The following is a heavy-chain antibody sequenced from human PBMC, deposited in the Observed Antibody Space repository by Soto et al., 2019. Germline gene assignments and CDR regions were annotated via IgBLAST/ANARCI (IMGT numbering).Heavy chain of an antibody. J-gene: IGHJ5*02. CDR1: GVSISSSTYY. CDR3: ARRSSSSLGSLFDP. Sequence: PSETLSLTCTVSGVSISSSTYYWDWIRQPPGKGLEWIGAMYYTGNKNYNPSLESRVTMSVDTSKNQFSLKLSSVTPTDTAVYYCARRSSSSLGSLFDPWGRGILVTVSS. CDR2: MYYTGNK. D-gene: IGHD6-6*01. V-gene: IGHV4-39*01.